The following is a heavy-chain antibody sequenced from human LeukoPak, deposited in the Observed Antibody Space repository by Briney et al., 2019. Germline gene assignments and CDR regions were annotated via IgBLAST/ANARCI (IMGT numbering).Heavy chain of an antibody. J-gene: IGHJ6*04. V-gene: IGHV1-2*02. D-gene: IGHD1-1*01. Sequence: ASVKVSCKASGYTFTGYYIHWVRQAPGQGLEWMGWINPNSGGTNYAQKFQGRVTMTRDTSISTGYMELSRLRSDDAAVYYCARGTTYQDVWGKGTTVTISS. CDR2: INPNSGGT. CDR3: ARGTTYQDV. CDR1: GYTFTGYY.